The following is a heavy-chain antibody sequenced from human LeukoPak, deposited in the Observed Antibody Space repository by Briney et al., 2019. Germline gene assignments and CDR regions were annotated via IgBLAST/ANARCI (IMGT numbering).Heavy chain of an antibody. D-gene: IGHD2-2*01. CDR1: GGSFSGYY. J-gene: IGHJ5*02. Sequence: SETLSLTCAVYGGSFSGYYWSWIRQPPGQGLEWIGEINHNGSTNYNSPLKNRVTISVDTSKNQFSLKLSSVTAAGTAVYYCARGRERYCSSTSCRNWFDPWGQGTLVTVSS. CDR3: ARGRERYCSSTSCRNWFDP. V-gene: IGHV4-34*01. CDR2: INHNGST.